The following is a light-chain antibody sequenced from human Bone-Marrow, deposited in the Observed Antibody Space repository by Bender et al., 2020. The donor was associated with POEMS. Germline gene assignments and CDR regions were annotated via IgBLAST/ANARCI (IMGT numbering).Light chain of an antibody. CDR3: QVWDSTTDHPGV. CDR2: EDF. J-gene: IGLJ1*01. V-gene: IGLV3-21*02. CDR1: NIGSKT. Sequence: SYVLTQPPSLSVAPGQTARISCGGDNIGSKTVHWYQQKPGQAPVLVVYEDFDRPSGIPERLSGSNSDNTATLTISRVEGGDEADYYCQVWDSTTDHPGVFGAGTTVTVL.